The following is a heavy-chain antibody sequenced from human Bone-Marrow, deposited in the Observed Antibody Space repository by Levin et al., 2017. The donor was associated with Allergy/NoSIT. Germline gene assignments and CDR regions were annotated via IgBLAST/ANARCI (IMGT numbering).Heavy chain of an antibody. Sequence: SCAASGFTFSRYSMNWVRQAPGKGLEWVSSISSRSLHIYYADSVKGRFTISRDNANNSLYLQMHSLRAEDTALYYCAIEGDLSVPGSYYMEVWGKGTPVTVSS. J-gene: IGHJ6*03. CDR2: ISSRSLHI. D-gene: IGHD2-21*01. CDR3: AIEGDLSVPGSYYMEV. CDR1: GFTFSRYS. V-gene: IGHV3-21*01.